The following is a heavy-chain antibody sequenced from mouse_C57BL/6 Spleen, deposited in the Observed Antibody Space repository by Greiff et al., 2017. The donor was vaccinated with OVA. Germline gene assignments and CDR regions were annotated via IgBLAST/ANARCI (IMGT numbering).Heavy chain of an antibody. V-gene: IGHV1-50*01. D-gene: IGHD5-5*01. CDR2: IDPSDSYT. CDR1: GYTFTSYW. J-gene: IGHJ4*01. CDR3: ARRTSTLMDY. Sequence: QVQLQQPGAELVKPGASVKLSCKASGYTFTSYWMHWVKQRPGQGLEWIGEIDPSDSYTNYNQKFKGKATLTVDTSSSTAYMQLSSLTSEDSAVYYCARRTSTLMDYWGQGTSVTVSS.